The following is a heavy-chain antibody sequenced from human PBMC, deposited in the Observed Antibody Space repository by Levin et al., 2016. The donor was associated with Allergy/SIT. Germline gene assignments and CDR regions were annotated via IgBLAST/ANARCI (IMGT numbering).Heavy chain of an antibody. CDR3: AREGAVYSGMDV. J-gene: IGHJ6*02. CDR1: GGTFSSYA. V-gene: IGHV1-69*13. CDR2: IIPIFGTA. Sequence: SVKVSCKASGGTFSSYAISWVRQAPGQGLEWMGGIIPIFGTANYAQKFQGRVTITADESTSTAYMELSSLRSEDTAVYYCAREGAVYSGMDVWGQGTTVTVSS. D-gene: IGHD1-26*01.